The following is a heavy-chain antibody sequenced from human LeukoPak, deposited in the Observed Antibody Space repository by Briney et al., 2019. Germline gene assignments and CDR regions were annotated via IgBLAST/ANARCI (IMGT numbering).Heavy chain of an antibody. CDR2: ISYDGSNK. D-gene: IGHD6-19*01. J-gene: IGHJ5*02. Sequence: PGRSLRLSCAASGFTFSSYGMHWVRQAPGKGLEWVAVISYDGSNKYYADSVKGRFTISRDNSKNTLYLQMNSLRAEDTAVYYCAKDSSSGWYVDWFDPWGQGTLVTVSS. CDR3: AKDSSSGWYVDWFDP. CDR1: GFTFSSYG. V-gene: IGHV3-30*18.